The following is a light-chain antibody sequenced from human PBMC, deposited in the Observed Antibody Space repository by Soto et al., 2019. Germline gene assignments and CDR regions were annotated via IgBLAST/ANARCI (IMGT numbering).Light chain of an antibody. CDR3: QQYGSSPPIT. CDR1: QVISSY. Sequence: DIQLTQAPSFLSASAGYRVTITCRASQVISSYLAWYHQKPGRAPKHLIYAASSLQSGVPSRFSGSGSGTDFTLTNSRLEPEDFAVYYCQQYGSSPPITFGQGTRLE. V-gene: IGKV1-9*01. CDR2: AAS. J-gene: IGKJ5*01.